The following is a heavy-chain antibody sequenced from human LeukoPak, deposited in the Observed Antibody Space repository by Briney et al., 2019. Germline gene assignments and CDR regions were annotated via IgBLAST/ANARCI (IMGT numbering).Heavy chain of an antibody. J-gene: IGHJ4*02. CDR1: GFTVSSKY. Sequence: GGSLRLSCAASGFTVSSKYMTWVRQAPGKGLEWVSVIYRGGHTYYADSVKGRFSISRDISKNTVYLQMNSLRAEDTAVYYCARVSRFDYWGQGTLVTVSS. V-gene: IGHV3-53*01. CDR3: ARVSRFDY. CDR2: IYRGGHT.